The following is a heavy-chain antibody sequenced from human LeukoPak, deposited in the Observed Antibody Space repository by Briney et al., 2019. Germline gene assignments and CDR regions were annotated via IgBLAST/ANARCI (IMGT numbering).Heavy chain of an antibody. Sequence: SETLSLTCTVSGDSVSGISFYWSWIRQPPGKGLQYIGYVQYSGSTNYNPSLKSRVTISVDTSKNQFSLKLSSVTAADTAVYYCARYYDRSGYWSTPHFDYWGQGTLVTVSS. CDR2: VQYSGST. D-gene: IGHD3-22*01. V-gene: IGHV4-61*01. J-gene: IGHJ4*02. CDR1: GDSVSGISFY. CDR3: ARYYDRSGYWSTPHFDY.